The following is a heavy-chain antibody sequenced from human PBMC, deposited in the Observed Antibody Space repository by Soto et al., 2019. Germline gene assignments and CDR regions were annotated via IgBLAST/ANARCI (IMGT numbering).Heavy chain of an antibody. J-gene: IGHJ6*03. V-gene: IGHV4-59*08. CDR3: ARGYYDILTGYYGHYYYYMDV. CDR2: IYYSGST. CDR1: GGSISSYY. D-gene: IGHD3-9*01. Sequence: PSETLSLTCTVSGGSISSYYWSWIRQPPGKGLEWIGYIYYSGSTNYNPSLKNRVTISVDTSKNQFSLKLSSVTAADTAVYYCARGYYDILTGYYGHYYYYMDVWGKGTTVTVSS.